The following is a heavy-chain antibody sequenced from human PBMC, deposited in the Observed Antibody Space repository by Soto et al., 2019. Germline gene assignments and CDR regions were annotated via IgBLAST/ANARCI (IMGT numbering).Heavy chain of an antibody. V-gene: IGHV3-74*01. CDR2: VNLDGSRP. Sequence: GGSLRLSCAASGFTFSGFWMYWVRQAPGKGLAWVSRVNLDGSRPTFADSVKGRFTISRDNAKNTLYLQMNSLRAEDTAVYYCERDNGYLNSHLDSWGQGTLVTVSS. D-gene: IGHD5-18*01. CDR3: ERDNGYLNSHLDS. CDR1: GFTFSGFW. J-gene: IGHJ4*02.